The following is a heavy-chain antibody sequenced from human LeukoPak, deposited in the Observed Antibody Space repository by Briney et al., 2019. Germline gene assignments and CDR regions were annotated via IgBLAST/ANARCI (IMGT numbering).Heavy chain of an antibody. CDR3: AKDLGSSGWYGIDY. Sequence: GGSLRLSCAASGFTFSSSAMSWVRQVPGKGLEWVSGISASGGSTSYADSVRGRFTISRDNSKNTLYLQMNSLRAEDTAVYYCAKDLGSSGWYGIDYWGQGTLVTVSS. V-gene: IGHV3-23*01. J-gene: IGHJ4*02. D-gene: IGHD6-19*01. CDR1: GFTFSSSA. CDR2: ISASGGST.